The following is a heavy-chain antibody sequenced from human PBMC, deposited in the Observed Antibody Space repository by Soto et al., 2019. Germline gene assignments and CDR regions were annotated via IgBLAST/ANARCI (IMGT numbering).Heavy chain of an antibody. D-gene: IGHD3-22*01. CDR1: GGSISSYY. V-gene: IGHV4-59*01. CDR2: IYYSGST. Sequence: SETLSLTCTVSGGSISSYYWSWIRQPPGKGLEWIGYIYYSGSTNYNPSLKSRVTISVDTSKNQFSLKLSSVTAADTAVYYCARVNDSSGYRILGYFDYWGQGTLVTVSS. J-gene: IGHJ4*02. CDR3: ARVNDSSGYRILGYFDY.